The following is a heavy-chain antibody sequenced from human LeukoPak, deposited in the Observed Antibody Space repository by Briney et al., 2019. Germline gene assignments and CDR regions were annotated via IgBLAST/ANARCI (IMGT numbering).Heavy chain of an antibody. Sequence: GGSLRLSCAASGFTFSDYNMRWIRQAPGKGLEWVSSISRSGSTKYYTDSVKGRFTISRDNDNNSLFLQMNSLRAEDTAVYYCARVLRYCSGGNCYSGGLGYMDVWGKGTTVTISS. J-gene: IGHJ6*03. V-gene: IGHV3-11*01. CDR1: GFTFSDYN. CDR2: ISRSGSTK. CDR3: ARVLRYCSGGNCYSGGLGYMDV. D-gene: IGHD2-15*01.